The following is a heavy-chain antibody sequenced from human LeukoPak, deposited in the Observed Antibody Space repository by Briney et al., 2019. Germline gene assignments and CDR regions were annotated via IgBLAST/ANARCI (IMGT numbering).Heavy chain of an antibody. D-gene: IGHD3-22*01. CDR2: IYTSGST. Sequence: SETLSLTCTVSGGAISSYHWSWIRQPAGKGLEWIGRIYTSGSTNYNPSLKSRVTMSVDTSKNQFSLKLSSVTAADTAVYYCAREYSDYYDSSGYLGLTWYFDLWGRGTLVTVSS. CDR3: AREYSDYYDSSGYLGLTWYFDL. CDR1: GGAISSYH. V-gene: IGHV4-4*07. J-gene: IGHJ2*01.